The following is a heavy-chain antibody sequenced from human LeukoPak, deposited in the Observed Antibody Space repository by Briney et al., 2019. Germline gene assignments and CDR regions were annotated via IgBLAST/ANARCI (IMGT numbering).Heavy chain of an antibody. Sequence: GGSLRLSCAASGFTFSSYGMHWVRQAPGKGLEWVAFIRYDGSNKYYADSVKGRFTISRDNAKNSLYLQMNSLRAEDTAVYYCARGWVYCSSTSCYTGAFDIWGQGTMVTVSS. V-gene: IGHV3-30*02. CDR2: IRYDGSNK. CDR1: GFTFSSYG. D-gene: IGHD2-2*02. J-gene: IGHJ3*02. CDR3: ARGWVYCSSTSCYTGAFDI.